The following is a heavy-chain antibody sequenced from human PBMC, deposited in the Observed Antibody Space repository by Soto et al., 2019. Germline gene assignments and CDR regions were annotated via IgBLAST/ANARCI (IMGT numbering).Heavy chain of an antibody. D-gene: IGHD4-17*01. CDR2: INHSGST. J-gene: IGHJ4*02. CDR3: ARAGPPRVTTVTTAIDY. Sequence: SETLSLTCAVYGGSFSGYYWSWIRQPPGKGLEWIGEINHSGSTNYNPSLKSRVTISVDTSKNQFSLKLSSVTAADTAVYYCARAGPPRVTTVTTAIDYWGQGTLVTVSS. V-gene: IGHV4-34*01. CDR1: GGSFSGYY.